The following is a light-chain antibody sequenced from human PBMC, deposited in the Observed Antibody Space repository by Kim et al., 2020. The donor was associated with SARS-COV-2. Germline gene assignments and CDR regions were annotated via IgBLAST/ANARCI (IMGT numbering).Light chain of an antibody. CDR1: QSVSSTY. Sequence: APGERATLSCRASQSVSSTYLAGYQQKPGQPPRLLIYGASSRATGIPDRFSGSGSGTDFTLTISRLESEDFAVYYCHQFGGSPRTFGQGTKVDIK. CDR2: GAS. V-gene: IGKV3-20*01. J-gene: IGKJ1*01. CDR3: HQFGGSPRT.